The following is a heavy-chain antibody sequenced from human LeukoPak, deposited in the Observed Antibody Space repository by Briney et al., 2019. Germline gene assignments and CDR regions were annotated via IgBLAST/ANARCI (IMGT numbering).Heavy chain of an antibody. CDR2: ISYGGST. V-gene: IGHV4-39*01. J-gene: IGHJ5*02. D-gene: IGHD4-23*01. CDR1: GGSITSNHYY. CDR3: ATSPGADYGGDHWFDP. Sequence: SETLSLTCTVSGGSITSNHYYWGWIRRPPGKGLEWIGSISYGGSTHYNPSLKSRVTMSVDTSKNQFSLKLRSVTATDTAVYHCATSPGADYGGDHWFDPWGQGTLVTVSS.